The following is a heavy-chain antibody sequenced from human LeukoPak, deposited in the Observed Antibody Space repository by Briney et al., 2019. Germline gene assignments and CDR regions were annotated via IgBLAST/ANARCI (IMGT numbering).Heavy chain of an antibody. CDR2: IYYSGST. V-gene: IGHV4-31*03. CDR1: GGSISSGGYY. D-gene: IGHD3-10*02. Sequence: SETLSLTCTVSGGSISSGGYYWSWIRQHPGKGLGWIGYIYYSGSTYYNPSLKSRVTISVDTSKNQFSLKLSSVTAADTAVYYCARNVALPVYYYYGMDVWGKGTTVTVSS. CDR3: ARNVALPVYYYYGMDV. J-gene: IGHJ6*04.